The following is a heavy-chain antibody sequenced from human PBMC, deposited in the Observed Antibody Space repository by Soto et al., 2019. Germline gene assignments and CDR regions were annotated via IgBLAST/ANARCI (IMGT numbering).Heavy chain of an antibody. J-gene: IGHJ4*02. CDR3: ARLNYYDNSGYYPFDY. D-gene: IGHD3-22*01. CDR1: GFTVSSNY. V-gene: IGHV3-66*04. Sequence: GGSLRLSCAASGFTVSSNYMSWVRQAPGKGLEWVSVIYSGGRTFYADSVKGRFTISRDNSKNALYLQMNSLRAEDTAVYYCARLNYYDNSGYYPFDYWGQGTLVTVSS. CDR2: IYSGGRT.